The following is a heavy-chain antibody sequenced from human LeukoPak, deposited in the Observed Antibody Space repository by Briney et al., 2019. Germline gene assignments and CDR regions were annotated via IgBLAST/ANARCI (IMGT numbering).Heavy chain of an antibody. V-gene: IGHV3-23*01. CDR2: ISGSGGST. CDR3: ARLRTGSYVSS. Sequence: QPGGSLRLSCAASGFTFSSYGMSWVRQAPGKGLEWVSAISGSGGSTYYADSVKGRFTISRDNSKNTLYLEMNSLRAADTAVYYCARLRTGSYVSSWGQGTLVTVSS. CDR1: GFTFSSYG. J-gene: IGHJ4*02. D-gene: IGHD3-10*01.